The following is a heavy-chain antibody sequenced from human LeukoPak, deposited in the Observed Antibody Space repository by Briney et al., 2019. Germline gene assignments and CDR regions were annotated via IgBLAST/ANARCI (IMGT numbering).Heavy chain of an antibody. J-gene: IGHJ4*02. CDR3: ARDPPRRGVVVSGI. V-gene: IGHV3-48*04. CDR2: ISSSSSTI. D-gene: IGHD2-21*02. Sequence: GGSLRLSCAASGFTFSSYSMNWVRQAPGKGLEWVSYISSSSSTIYYADSVKGRFTISRDNAKNSLYLQMNSLRAEDTAVYYCARDPPRRGVVVSGIWGQGTLVTVSS. CDR1: GFTFSSYS.